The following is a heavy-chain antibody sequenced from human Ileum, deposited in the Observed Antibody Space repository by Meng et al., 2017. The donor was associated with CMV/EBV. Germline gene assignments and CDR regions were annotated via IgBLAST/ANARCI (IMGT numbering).Heavy chain of an antibody. CDR1: GFTFSSYA. V-gene: IGHV3-23*01. Sequence: GESLKISGAASGFTFSSYAMSWVRQAPGKGLEWVSGIGGSGDSTYYTGSVKGRFTISRDNSNNTLYLQMNSLRADDTAVYYCAKHFPFFHYWGQGALVTVSS. CDR3: AKHFPFFHY. J-gene: IGHJ4*02. CDR2: IGGSGDST. D-gene: IGHD3-3*02.